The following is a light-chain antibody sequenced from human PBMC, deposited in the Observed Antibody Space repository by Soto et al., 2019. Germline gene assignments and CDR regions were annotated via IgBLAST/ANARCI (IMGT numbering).Light chain of an antibody. CDR3: SSYTSSSTWV. J-gene: IGLJ3*02. CDR2: DVS. CDR1: SSDVGGYTY. Sequence: QSVLTQPASVSGSPGQSITISCTGPSSDVGGYTYVSWYQQHPGQAPKLMIYDVSNRPSGVSNRFSGSKSGNTASLTISGLQAEDEADYYCSSYTSSSTWVFGGGTKLTVL. V-gene: IGLV2-14*01.